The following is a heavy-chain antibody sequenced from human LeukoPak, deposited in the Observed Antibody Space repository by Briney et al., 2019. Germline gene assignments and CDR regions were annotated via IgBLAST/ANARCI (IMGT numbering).Heavy chain of an antibody. V-gene: IGHV4-39*07. D-gene: IGHD3-10*01. CDR3: ARDLYYYGSGSSGQTPYYYYMDV. CDR1: GGSISSSSYY. J-gene: IGHJ6*03. Sequence: NPSETLSLTCTVSGGSISSSSYYWGWIRQPPGKGLEWIGSIYYSGSTYYNPSLKSRVTISVDTSKNQFSLKLSSVTAADTAVYYCARDLYYYGSGSSGQTPYYYYMDVWGKGTTVTISS. CDR2: IYYSGST.